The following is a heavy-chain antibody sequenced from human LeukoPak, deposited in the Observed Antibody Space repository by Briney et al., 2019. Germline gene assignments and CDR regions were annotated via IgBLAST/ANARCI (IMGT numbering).Heavy chain of an antibody. CDR1: GFTFRSYG. V-gene: IGHV3-30*02. CDR3: AKDQSITVIGGQEHYFDY. J-gene: IGHJ4*02. CDR2: IRYDGSNK. D-gene: IGHD3-22*01. Sequence: PGGSLRLSCAASGFTFRSYGMHWVRQAPGKGLEWVAFIRYDGSNKYYADSVKGRFTISRDNSKNTLYLQMNSLRAEDTAVYYCAKDQSITVIGGQEHYFDYWGQGTLVTVSS.